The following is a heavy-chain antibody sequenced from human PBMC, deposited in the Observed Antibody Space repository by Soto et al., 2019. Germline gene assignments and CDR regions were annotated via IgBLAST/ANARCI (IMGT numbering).Heavy chain of an antibody. CDR2: IYYSGST. Sequence: SETLSLTCTVSGGSVSSGSYYWSWIRQPPGKGLEWIGYIYYSGSTNYNPSLKSRVTISVDTSKNQFSLKLSSVTAADTAVYYCARDSRDRAAAYYYYYYGMDVWGQGTPVTVSS. CDR3: ARDSRDRAAAYYYYYYGMDV. D-gene: IGHD6-13*01. CDR1: GGSVSSGSYY. J-gene: IGHJ6*02. V-gene: IGHV4-61*01.